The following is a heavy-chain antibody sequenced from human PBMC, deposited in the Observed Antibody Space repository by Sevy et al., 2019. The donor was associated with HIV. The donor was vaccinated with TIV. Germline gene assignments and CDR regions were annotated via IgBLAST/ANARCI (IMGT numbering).Heavy chain of an antibody. J-gene: IGHJ4*02. V-gene: IGHV3-33*01. CDR3: ARGGDFNDRSAKSDFDY. D-gene: IGHD3-22*01. CDR1: GFTFSNYG. CDR2: IWNDGSNK. Sequence: GGSLRLSCVASGFTFSNYGMHWVRQAPGKGLEWVAVIWNDGSNKYYADSVKGRFTISRDNSKNTLYLQMNSLRVEDTAVYFCARGGDFNDRSAKSDFDYWGQGTLVTVSS.